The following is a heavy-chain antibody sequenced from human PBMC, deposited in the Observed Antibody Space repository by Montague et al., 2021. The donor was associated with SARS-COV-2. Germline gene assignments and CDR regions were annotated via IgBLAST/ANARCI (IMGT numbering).Heavy chain of an antibody. CDR2: IYWDDAK. Sequence: PPLVKPTQTLTLTCTFSGFPLTTRGVGVGWIRQPPGKALEWLALIYWDDAKHYGPSLKSRLTITKDTSKNQVVLTMTNMDPVDTATYYCAHKLYGINRRRFDPWGQGTLVTVSS. J-gene: IGHJ5*02. V-gene: IGHV2-5*05. CDR3: AHKLYGINRRRFDP. D-gene: IGHD1-14*01. CDR1: GFPLTTRGVG.